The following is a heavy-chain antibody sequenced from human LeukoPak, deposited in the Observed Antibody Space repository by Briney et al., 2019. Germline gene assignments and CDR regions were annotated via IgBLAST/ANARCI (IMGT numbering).Heavy chain of an antibody. CDR2: VFDSGST. V-gene: IGHV4-59*12. Sequence: PSETLSLTCSVSGASFSTNYWSWIRQPPGRGLEWIGYVFDSGSTNYNPSLKSRVTISVDTSKSQFSLKLNFMTAADTAVYYCARGAQTYYDKAPVDYWGQGTLVTVSS. D-gene: IGHD3-22*01. CDR1: GASFSTNY. J-gene: IGHJ4*02. CDR3: ARGAQTYYDKAPVDY.